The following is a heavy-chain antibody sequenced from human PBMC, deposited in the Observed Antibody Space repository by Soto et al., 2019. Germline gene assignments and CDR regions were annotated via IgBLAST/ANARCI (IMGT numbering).Heavy chain of an antibody. CDR1: GFTFSNFA. V-gene: IGHV3-30*03. CDR2: ISYDGSTE. J-gene: IGHJ3*02. CDR3: ALRIPLAGPYGAFDI. Sequence: QVQLVESGGGVVQPGRSLRVSCATSGFTFSNFAMHWVRQAPGKGMEWVATISYDGSTEHYADSLKGRFTISRDNSKNTLYLQMDSPRAEDTALYYCALRIPLAGPYGAFDIWGQGTMVTVSS. D-gene: IGHD6-13*01.